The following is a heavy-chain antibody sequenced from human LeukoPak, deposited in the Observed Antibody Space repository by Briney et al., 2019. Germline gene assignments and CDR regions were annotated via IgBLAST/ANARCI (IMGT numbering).Heavy chain of an antibody. Sequence: PSETLSLTCTLSGGSISSNYWSWIRQPPGKGLEWIGYIYYSGSTHYNPSLKSRVTISVDTSKNQFSLKLSSVTAADTAVYYCAKVDYWSPENYFDSWGQGILVTVSS. J-gene: IGHJ4*02. CDR1: GGSISSNY. CDR2: IYYSGST. CDR3: AKVDYWSPENYFDS. D-gene: IGHD1-1*01. V-gene: IGHV4-59*08.